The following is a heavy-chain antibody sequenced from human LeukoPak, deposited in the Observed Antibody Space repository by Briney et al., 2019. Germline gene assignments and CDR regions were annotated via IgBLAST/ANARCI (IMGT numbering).Heavy chain of an antibody. V-gene: IGHV3-20*04. Sequence: GGSLRLSCAASEFTFSSYAMSWVRQAPGKGLEWVSGINWNGGSTGYADSVKGRFTISRDNAKNSLYLQMNSLRAEDTALYYCARAILTRQGYSYGWNGAFDIWGQGTMVTVSS. CDR3: ARAILTRQGYSYGWNGAFDI. J-gene: IGHJ3*02. CDR2: INWNGGST. D-gene: IGHD5-18*01. CDR1: EFTFSSYA.